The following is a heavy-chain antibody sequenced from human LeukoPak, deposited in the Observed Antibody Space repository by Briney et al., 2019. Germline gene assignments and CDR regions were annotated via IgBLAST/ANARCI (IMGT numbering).Heavy chain of an antibody. CDR2: MNPNSGNT. CDR1: GYTFTSYG. Sequence: ASVKVSCKASGYTFTSYGISWVRQAPGQGLEWMGWMNPNSGNTGYAQKFQGRVTITRNTSISTAYMELSSLRSEDTAVYYCARVVRGSYLMSYYYYYYMDVWGKGTTVTVSS. D-gene: IGHD1-26*01. V-gene: IGHV1-8*03. J-gene: IGHJ6*03. CDR3: ARVVRGSYLMSYYYYYYMDV.